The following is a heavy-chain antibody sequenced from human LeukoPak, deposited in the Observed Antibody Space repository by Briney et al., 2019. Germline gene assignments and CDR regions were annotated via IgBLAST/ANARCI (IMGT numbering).Heavy chain of an antibody. Sequence: PGGSLRLSCAASGFTFSSYSMNWVRQAPGKGLEWVSSISSSSSYIYYADSVKGRFTISRDNAKNSLYLQMNGLRAEDTAVYYCARGHYDILTGYFGYWGQGTLVTVSS. D-gene: IGHD3-9*01. J-gene: IGHJ4*02. CDR3: ARGHYDILTGYFGY. CDR2: ISSSSSYI. CDR1: GFTFSSYS. V-gene: IGHV3-21*01.